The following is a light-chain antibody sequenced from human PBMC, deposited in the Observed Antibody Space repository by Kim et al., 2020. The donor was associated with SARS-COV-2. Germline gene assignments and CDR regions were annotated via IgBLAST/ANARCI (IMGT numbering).Light chain of an antibody. CDR3: QQSFSTPIT. J-gene: IGKJ5*01. V-gene: IGKV1-39*01. CDR1: QRINNY. CDR2: AAS. Sequence: DIQMTQSPSSLSASVGDRVTITCRASQRINNYLNWYQQKPGKVPKLLIYAASSLQTGVASRFSGGGSGTDFALTITSLQPEDFATYYCQQSFSTPITFGQGTRLEIK.